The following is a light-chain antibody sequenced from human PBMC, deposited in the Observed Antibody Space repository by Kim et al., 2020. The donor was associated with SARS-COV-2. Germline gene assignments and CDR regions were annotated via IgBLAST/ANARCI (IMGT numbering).Light chain of an antibody. J-gene: IGLJ2*01. CDR1: SSNIGSNT. V-gene: IGLV1-44*01. Sequence: GQRVTISCSGSSSNIGSNTVNWYQQLPGTAPKLLIYSNNQRPSGVPDRFSGSKSGTSASLAISGLQSEYEADYYCAAWDDSLNDVVFGGGTQLTVL. CDR2: SNN. CDR3: AAWDDSLNDVV.